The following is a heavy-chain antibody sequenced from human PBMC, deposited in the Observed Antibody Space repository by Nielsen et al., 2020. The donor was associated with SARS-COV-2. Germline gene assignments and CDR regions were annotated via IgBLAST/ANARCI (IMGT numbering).Heavy chain of an antibody. J-gene: IGHJ4*02. V-gene: IGHV1-46*01. Sequence: WVRQAPGQGLEWMGIINPSGGSTSYAQKFQGRVTMTRDTSTSTVYMELSSLRSEDTAVYYCARRWGLTDYWGQGTLVTVSS. CDR2: INPSGGST. D-gene: IGHD1-26*01. CDR3: ARRWGLTDY.